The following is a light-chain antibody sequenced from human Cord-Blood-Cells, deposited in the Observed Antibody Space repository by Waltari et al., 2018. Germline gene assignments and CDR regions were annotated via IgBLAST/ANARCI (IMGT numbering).Light chain of an antibody. V-gene: IGKV1-12*01. Sequence: DIQMTQSPSSVSASVGDRVTITCRASQGISSWLACYQQKPGKAAKLLIYAASSLQSGVPSGFSGSGSGTDFTPSISRLQQEDFATYYCQQANGFPYSFGQENKLEIK. CDR1: QGISSW. J-gene: IGKJ2*03. CDR2: AAS. CDR3: QQANGFPYS.